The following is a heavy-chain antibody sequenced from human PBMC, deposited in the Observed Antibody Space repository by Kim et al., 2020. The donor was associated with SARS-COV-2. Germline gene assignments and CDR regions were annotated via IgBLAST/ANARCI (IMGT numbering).Heavy chain of an antibody. CDR1: GGTFSSYA. V-gene: IGHV1-69*13. Sequence: SVKVSCKASGGTFSSYAISWVRQAPGQGLEWMGGIIPIFGTANYAQKFQGRVTITADESTSTAYMELSSLRSEDTAVYYCARGLRFLEWLDKGYYYYMDVWGTGTTVTASS. CDR3: ARGLRFLEWLDKGYYYYMDV. CDR2: IIPIFGTA. D-gene: IGHD3-3*01. J-gene: IGHJ6*03.